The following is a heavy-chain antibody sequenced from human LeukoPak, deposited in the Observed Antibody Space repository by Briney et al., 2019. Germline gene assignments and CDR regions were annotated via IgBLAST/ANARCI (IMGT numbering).Heavy chain of an antibody. Sequence: SETLSLTCTVSGGSISSSSYYWGWIRQPPGKGLEWIGSIFYDGSTYYNSSLKSRVIISEDTSKNQFSLKLTSVTAADTAVYYCARGSGSGSYYTVDYWGQGTLVTVSS. CDR1: GGSISSSSYY. J-gene: IGHJ4*02. D-gene: IGHD3-10*01. CDR3: ARGSGSGSYYTVDY. V-gene: IGHV4-39*07. CDR2: IFYDGST.